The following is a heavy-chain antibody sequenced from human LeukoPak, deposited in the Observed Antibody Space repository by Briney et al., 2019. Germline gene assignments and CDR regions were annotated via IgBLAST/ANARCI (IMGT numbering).Heavy chain of an antibody. CDR3: AKVPALIFGVPIMGYFDY. Sequence: PGGSLRLSCAASGFTFSSYWMHWVRQAPGKGLVWVSRINTDGSSTSYADSVKGRFTISRDNAKNTLYLQMNSLRAEDTAVYYCAKVPALIFGVPIMGYFDYWGQGTLVTVSS. CDR1: GFTFSSYW. CDR2: INTDGSST. D-gene: IGHD3-3*02. J-gene: IGHJ4*02. V-gene: IGHV3-74*01.